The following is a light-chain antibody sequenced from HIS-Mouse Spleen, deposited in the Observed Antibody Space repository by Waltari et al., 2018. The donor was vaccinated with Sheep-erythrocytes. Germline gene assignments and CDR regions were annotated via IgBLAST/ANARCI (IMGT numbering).Light chain of an antibody. V-gene: IGLV3-1*01. CDR1: KLGDKY. CDR3: EAWDRIIVV. CDR2: QDT. Sequence: SSELTQPPSVSVSPGQTASITCSGDKLGDKYACWYQQKPGQSPVLVIYQDTTRPSGTPARVSGSNAGTTAPRTIGVTQAKGEADYYGEAWDRIIVVFGGGTKLTVL. J-gene: IGLJ2*01.